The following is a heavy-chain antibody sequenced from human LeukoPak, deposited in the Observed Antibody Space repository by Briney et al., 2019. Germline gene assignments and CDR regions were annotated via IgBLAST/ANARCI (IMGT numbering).Heavy chain of an antibody. J-gene: IGHJ4*02. D-gene: IGHD5-24*01. CDR1: GFTFSSYW. CDR2: ISSSGTTI. CDR3: ARDSMATMGD. Sequence: GGSLRLSCAASGFTFSSYWMSWVRQAPGKGLEWVSYISSSGTTIYYADSVKGRFTISRDNAKKSLYLEMNSLRAEDTAVYYCARDSMATMGDWGQGTLVTVSS. V-gene: IGHV3-48*03.